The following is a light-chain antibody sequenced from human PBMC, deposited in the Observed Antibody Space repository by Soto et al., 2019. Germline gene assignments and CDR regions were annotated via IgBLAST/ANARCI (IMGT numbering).Light chain of an antibody. CDR2: GAS. J-gene: IGKJ4*01. Sequence: EIGLTQSPGTLSLSPGERATLSCRAIQSVSSSYLAWYQQKPGQAPRLLIYGASSRATGIPDRFSGSGSGTDFTLTISRLEPEDFAVYYCHQYDSSPLTFGGGTKVEIK. V-gene: IGKV3-20*01. CDR3: HQYDSSPLT. CDR1: QSVSSSY.